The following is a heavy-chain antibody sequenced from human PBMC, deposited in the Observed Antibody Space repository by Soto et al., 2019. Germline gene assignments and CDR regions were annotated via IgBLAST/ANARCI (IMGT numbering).Heavy chain of an antibody. V-gene: IGHV6-1*01. D-gene: IGHD2-2*01. Sequence: QALSLTSAISGDSVSSNSAACNLIRQSPSRGLEWLGRTYYRSKWYNDYAVSVKSRITINPDTSKNQFSLQLNSVTPEDTAVYYCARDGIVVVPAALYYYYYGMDVWGQGTTVTVSS. J-gene: IGHJ6*02. CDR3: ARDGIVVVPAALYYYYYGMDV. CDR1: GDSVSSNSAA. CDR2: TYYRSKWYN.